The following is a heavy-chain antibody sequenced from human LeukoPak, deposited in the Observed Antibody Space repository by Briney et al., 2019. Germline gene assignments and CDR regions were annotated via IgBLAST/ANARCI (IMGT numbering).Heavy chain of an antibody. CDR3: ARTKEQWLSRDLDY. Sequence: GRSLRLSCAASGFTFSSYAIHWVRQAPGKGLEWVALISYDGSNKYHADSVKGRFTIARDNSKNTLSLQMNSLTPEDTAVYYCARTKEQWLSRDLDYWGQGTLVTVSS. J-gene: IGHJ4*02. CDR2: ISYDGSNK. V-gene: IGHV3-30*04. D-gene: IGHD6-19*01. CDR1: GFTFSSYA.